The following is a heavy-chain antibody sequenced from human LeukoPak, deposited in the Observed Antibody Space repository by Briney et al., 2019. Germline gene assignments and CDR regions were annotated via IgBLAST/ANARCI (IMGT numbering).Heavy chain of an antibody. D-gene: IGHD5-12*01. CDR3: ARGSRGYDRYFYYYYMDV. CDR1: GGPISRYY. V-gene: IGHV4-59*01. Sequence: PSETLSLTCTVSGGPISRYYWSWIRQPPGKGLEWIGFIFYSGNTDYNPSLKSRVTISVDTSKNQFSLKLTSVTAADTAVYYCARGSRGYDRYFYYYYMDVWGKGTTVTISS. J-gene: IGHJ6*03. CDR2: IFYSGNT.